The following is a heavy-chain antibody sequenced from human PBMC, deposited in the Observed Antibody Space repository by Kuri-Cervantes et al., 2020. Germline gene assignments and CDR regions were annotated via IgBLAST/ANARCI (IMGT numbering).Heavy chain of an antibody. CDR1: GYTFTNYG. J-gene: IGHJ4*02. CDR2: ISTYNGNT. D-gene: IGHD6-13*01. V-gene: IGHV1-18*01. CDR3: AIPAGYSSSWDHFHY. Sequence: ASVKVSCKASGYTFTNYGISWVRQAPGQGPEWMGWISTYNGNTNYAQKLQGRVTMTADTSTTTAYMELRSLRSDDTAVYYCAIPAGYSSSWDHFHYWGQGTLVTVSS.